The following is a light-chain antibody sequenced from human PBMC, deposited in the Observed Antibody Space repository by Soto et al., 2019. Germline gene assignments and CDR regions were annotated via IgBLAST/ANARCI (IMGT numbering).Light chain of an antibody. Sequence: EIVLTQSPDTLSLSPGERATLSCRASQSFSSSSLAWYQHKPGQAPRLLIHGAYTRATGIPDSFSGSGSGRDYTHTISGLRPESFSVYYCRHYNTARLTFGQGTMVEMK. CDR1: QSFSSSS. V-gene: IGKV3-20*01. CDR3: RHYNTARLT. CDR2: GAY. J-gene: IGKJ1*01.